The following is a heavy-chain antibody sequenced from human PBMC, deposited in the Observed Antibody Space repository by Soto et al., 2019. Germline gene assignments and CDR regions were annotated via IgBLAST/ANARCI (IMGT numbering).Heavy chain of an antibody. Sequence: PSETLSLTCTVSGGSISSGGYYWSWIRQHPGKGLEWIGYIYYSGSTYYNPSLKSRVTISVDTSKNQFSLKLSSVTAADTAVYYCARGFKXPITIFGVVHDLGWFDPWGQGTLVTVSS. V-gene: IGHV4-31*03. D-gene: IGHD3-3*01. CDR1: GGSISSGGYY. CDR3: ARGFKXPITIFGVVHDLGWFDP. J-gene: IGHJ5*02. CDR2: IYYSGST.